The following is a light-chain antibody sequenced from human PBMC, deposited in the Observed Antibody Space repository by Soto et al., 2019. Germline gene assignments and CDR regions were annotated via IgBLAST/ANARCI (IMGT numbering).Light chain of an antibody. Sequence: ETVMTQSPATLSVSPGERATLSCRASQSVNSNLAWYQQKLGQAPRVLIYGASTRATGIPDRFSGRGSGAEFILTISSLQSEDFAVYYCQEYNTWPWTFGQGTKVEIK. J-gene: IGKJ1*01. CDR1: QSVNSN. CDR2: GAS. V-gene: IGKV3-15*01. CDR3: QEYNTWPWT.